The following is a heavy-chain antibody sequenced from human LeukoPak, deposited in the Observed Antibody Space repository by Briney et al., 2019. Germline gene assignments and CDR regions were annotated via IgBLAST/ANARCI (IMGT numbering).Heavy chain of an antibody. Sequence: ASQTLSLTCTVSGGSISSGSYYWSWIRQPAGKGLEWIGRIYTSGSTNYNPSLRSRVTISIDTSKNQFSLKLTSVTAADTAVYYCARGPWQLAKDAFDIWGQGTMVTVSS. V-gene: IGHV4-61*02. CDR1: GGSISSGSYY. J-gene: IGHJ3*02. CDR2: IYTSGST. D-gene: IGHD6-6*01. CDR3: ARGPWQLAKDAFDI.